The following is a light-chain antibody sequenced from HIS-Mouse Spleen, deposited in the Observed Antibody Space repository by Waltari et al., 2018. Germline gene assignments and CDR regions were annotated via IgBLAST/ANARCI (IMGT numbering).Light chain of an antibody. CDR3: AAWDDSLNGNYV. Sequence: QSVLTQPPSASGTPGQRVPISCSGSSPHTGSNTVNWDQQLPGTAPKLLIYSNNQRPSGVPDRFSGSKSGTSASLAISGLQSEDEADYYCAAWDDSLNGNYVFGTGTKVTVL. J-gene: IGLJ1*01. V-gene: IGLV1-44*01. CDR1: SPHTGSNT. CDR2: SNN.